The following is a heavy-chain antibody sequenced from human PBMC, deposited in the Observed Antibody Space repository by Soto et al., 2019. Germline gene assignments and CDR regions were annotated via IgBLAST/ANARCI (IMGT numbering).Heavy chain of an antibody. CDR1: GFTVSTSY. D-gene: IGHD1-1*01. V-gene: IGHV3-66*01. Sequence: GGSLRLSCAASGFTVSTSYMSWVRQAPGKGLEWVSVIYSGGSTYYADSVKGRFTISRDNPKNMLYLQVSSLRAEDTAVYYCAREMEHLGLAFDIWGQGTMVTVSS. CDR3: AREMEHLGLAFDI. CDR2: IYSGGST. J-gene: IGHJ3*02.